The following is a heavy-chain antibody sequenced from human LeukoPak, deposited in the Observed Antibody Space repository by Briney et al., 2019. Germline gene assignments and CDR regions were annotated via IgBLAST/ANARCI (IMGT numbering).Heavy chain of an antibody. CDR3: ARKSASGNYPLDY. CDR1: GFNFGSYS. J-gene: IGHJ4*02. CDR2: ISADSAAT. Sequence: GGSLRLSCAASGFNFGSYSMTWVRQAPGKGLEWVSVISADSAATFYADSVKGRFTISRDNGRDTVFLQMSSLRAEDTALYYCARKSASGNYPLDYWGQGTLVTVSS. V-gene: IGHV3-23*01. D-gene: IGHD3-10*01.